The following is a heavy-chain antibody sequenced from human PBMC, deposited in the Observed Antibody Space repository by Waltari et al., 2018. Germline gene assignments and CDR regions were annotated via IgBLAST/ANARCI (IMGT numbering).Heavy chain of an antibody. J-gene: IGHJ4*01. CDR1: GYGFSTYY. Sequence: QVQLVQSGPEVQKPGASVKVSCKTSGYGFSTYYIHWVRQAPGQGLEWMGRGNPNSGGTNDAQKFQGRVTMTRDTSITTVYMELSRLRSDDTAILYCARQYFYGSRGDEYYFDSWGQGTLLTVSS. V-gene: IGHV1-2*02. CDR2: GNPNSGGT. CDR3: ARQYFYGSRGDEYYFDS. D-gene: IGHD3-10*01.